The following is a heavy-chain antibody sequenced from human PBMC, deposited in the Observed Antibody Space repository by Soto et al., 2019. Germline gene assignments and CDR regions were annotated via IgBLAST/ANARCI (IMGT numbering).Heavy chain of an antibody. CDR1: GGSISSYY. CDR2: IYYSGST. Sequence: SETLSLTCTVSGGSISSYYWSWIRQPPGKGLEWIGYIYYSGSTNYNPSLKSRVTISVDTSKNQFSLKLSSVTAADTAVYYCARTAPDFWSGYYEGALTYLLDYWGQGTLVPVSS. J-gene: IGHJ4*02. CDR3: ARTAPDFWSGYYEGALTYLLDY. V-gene: IGHV4-59*01. D-gene: IGHD3-3*01.